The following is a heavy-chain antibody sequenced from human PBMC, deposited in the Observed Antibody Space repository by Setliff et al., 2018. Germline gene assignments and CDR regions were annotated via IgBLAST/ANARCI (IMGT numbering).Heavy chain of an antibody. CDR3: ARVKGSWVLLRWFDP. CDR2: IYYSGST. D-gene: IGHD3-10*01. Sequence: SETLSLTCTVSGGSISSSRYYWGWIRQPPGKGLEWIGSIYYSGSTYYNPSLKSRVTISVDTSKNQFSRKLSSVTAADTAVYYCARVKGSWVLLRWFDPWGQGTLVTVSS. J-gene: IGHJ5*02. CDR1: GGSISSSRYY. V-gene: IGHV4-39*07.